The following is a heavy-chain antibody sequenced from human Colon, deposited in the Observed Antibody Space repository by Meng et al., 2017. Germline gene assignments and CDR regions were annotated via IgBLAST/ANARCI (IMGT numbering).Heavy chain of an antibody. CDR3: AKDVMLRGLTTYYFDN. D-gene: IGHD3-10*01. Sequence: GGSLRLSCAASGFTFSSYAMSWVRQAPGKGLEGVSAISASGDATFYADSVKGRFTIARDNSKNTLFLQMNSLRADDTAVYYCAKDVMLRGLTTYYFDNWGQGTLVTVSS. CDR2: ISASGDAT. J-gene: IGHJ4*02. V-gene: IGHV3-23*01. CDR1: GFTFSSYA.